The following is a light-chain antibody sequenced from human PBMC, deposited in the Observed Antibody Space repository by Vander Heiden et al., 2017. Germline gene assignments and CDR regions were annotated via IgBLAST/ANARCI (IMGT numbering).Light chain of an antibody. Sequence: EIVMTQSPATLSVSPGERATLSCRASQSVSSNLAWYQQKPGQAPRLLIYGASTRATGIPARFSGSGSGTEFTLTISSLQSEDSAVYYCQQDNNWPFTFGQGTRLEIK. CDR3: QQDNNWPFT. CDR2: GAS. V-gene: IGKV3-15*01. CDR1: QSVSSN. J-gene: IGKJ5*01.